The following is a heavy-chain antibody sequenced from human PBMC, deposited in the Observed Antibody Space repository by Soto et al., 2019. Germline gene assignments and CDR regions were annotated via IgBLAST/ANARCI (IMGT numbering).Heavy chain of an antibody. D-gene: IGHD3-9*01. CDR2: IYYSGST. Sequence: PSETLSLTCTVSGGSISSYYWSWIRQPPGKGLEWIGYIYYSGSTNYNPSLKSRVTISVDTSKNQFSLKLSSVTAADTAVYYCARGIPVLRYFDWVMGDAFDIWGQGTMVT. J-gene: IGHJ3*02. V-gene: IGHV4-59*01. CDR3: ARGIPVLRYFDWVMGDAFDI. CDR1: GGSISSYY.